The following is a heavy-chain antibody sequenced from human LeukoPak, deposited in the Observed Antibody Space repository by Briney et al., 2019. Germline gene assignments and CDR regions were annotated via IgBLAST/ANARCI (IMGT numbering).Heavy chain of an antibody. CDR2: ISNSGSDI. V-gene: IGHV3-21*01. J-gene: IGHJ4*02. CDR1: GFTFSLYS. Sequence: GGSLRLSCAGSGFTFSLYSMHWVRQAPGKGLEWVSSISNSGSDIYYRDSVKGRFTISRDNAKNSLDLHLNSLRAEDTAVYYCAREGGYSDSSEFDYWGQGTLVLVSS. CDR3: AREGGYSDSSEFDY. D-gene: IGHD5-18*01.